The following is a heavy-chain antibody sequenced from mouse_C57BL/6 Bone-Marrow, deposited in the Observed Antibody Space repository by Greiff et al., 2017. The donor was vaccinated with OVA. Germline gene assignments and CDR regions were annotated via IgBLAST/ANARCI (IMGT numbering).Heavy chain of an antibody. Sequence: QVQLQQSGAELARPGASVKLSCKASGYTFTSYGISWVKQRTGQGLEWIGVIYPRSGNTYYNEKFKGKATLTADKSSSTAYMELRSLTSEDSAVYFCARDAMDYWGQGTSVTVSS. CDR2: IYPRSGNT. V-gene: IGHV1-81*01. CDR1: GYTFTSYG. CDR3: ARDAMDY. J-gene: IGHJ4*01.